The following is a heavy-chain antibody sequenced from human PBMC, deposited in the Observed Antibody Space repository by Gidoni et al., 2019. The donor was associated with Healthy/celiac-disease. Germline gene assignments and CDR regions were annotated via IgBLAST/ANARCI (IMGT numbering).Heavy chain of an antibody. D-gene: IGHD6-19*01. CDR2: ISSSSSYI. CDR3: ARDGGIAVAGTARSGLDWFDP. Sequence: EVQLVESGGGLVKPGGSLRLSCAASGFTFSSYSMNWVRQAPGKGLEWVSSISSSSSYIYYADSVKGRFTISRDNAKNSLYLQMNSLRAEDTAVYYCARDGGIAVAGTARSGLDWFDPWGQGTLVTVSS. J-gene: IGHJ5*02. CDR1: GFTFSSYS. V-gene: IGHV3-21*01.